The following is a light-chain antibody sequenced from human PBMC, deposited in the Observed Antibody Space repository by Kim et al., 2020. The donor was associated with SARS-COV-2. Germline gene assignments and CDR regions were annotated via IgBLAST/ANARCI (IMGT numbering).Light chain of an antibody. V-gene: IGLV2-23*02. CDR2: EVS. J-gene: IGLJ1*01. Sequence: PGMTFTRTCTGTSSEVGSNNLVSWYQQDPGKAPNLMINEVSTPPAGVCRRFSDSESGNSASLTVSGLRGEDEYDYYCCSCTGRAYVFGTGTKVTVL. CDR3: CSCTGRAYV. CDR1: SSEVGSNNL.